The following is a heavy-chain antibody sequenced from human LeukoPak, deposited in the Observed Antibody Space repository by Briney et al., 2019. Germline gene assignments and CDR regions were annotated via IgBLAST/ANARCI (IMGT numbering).Heavy chain of an antibody. V-gene: IGHV3-23*01. Sequence: GGSLRLSCAASGFTFSSYAMSWVRQAPGKGLEWVSAISGSGGSTYYADSVKGRFTISRDNSKNTLYLQLNSLRAEDTAVYYCAKPGGTIVVVPAAMTFVDYWGQGTLVTVSS. J-gene: IGHJ4*02. CDR2: ISGSGGST. CDR3: AKPGGTIVVVPAAMTFVDY. D-gene: IGHD2-2*01. CDR1: GFTFSSYA.